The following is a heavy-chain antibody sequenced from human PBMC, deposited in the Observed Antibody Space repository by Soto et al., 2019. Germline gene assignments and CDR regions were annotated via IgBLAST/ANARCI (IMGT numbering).Heavy chain of an antibody. V-gene: IGHV4-30-4*01. D-gene: IGHD3-16*02. J-gene: IGHJ6*02. CDR1: GGSISSGDYY. CDR2: IYYSGST. CDR3: ARDYPSWDYYYGMDV. Sequence: QVQLQESGPGLVKPSQTLSLTCTVSGGSISSGDYYWSWIRQPPGKGLEWIGYIYYSGSTYYNPSPNYRATLAVATSTNPFSRKLRSVTAADTAGYDCARDYPSWDYYYGMDVWGQGTTVTVSS.